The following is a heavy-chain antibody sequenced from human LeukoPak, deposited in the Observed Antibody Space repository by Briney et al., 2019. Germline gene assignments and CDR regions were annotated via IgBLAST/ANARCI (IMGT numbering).Heavy chain of an antibody. Sequence: GGSLRLSCAASGFTFSSYAMSWVRQAPGKGLEWVSAISGSGGSTYYAGSVKGRFTISRDNSKNTLYLQMNSLRVEDTAVYYCAKYSSSWYLTGYFDYWGQGTLVTVSS. V-gene: IGHV3-23*01. CDR1: GFTFSSYA. CDR3: AKYSSSWYLTGYFDY. CDR2: ISGSGGST. J-gene: IGHJ4*02. D-gene: IGHD6-13*01.